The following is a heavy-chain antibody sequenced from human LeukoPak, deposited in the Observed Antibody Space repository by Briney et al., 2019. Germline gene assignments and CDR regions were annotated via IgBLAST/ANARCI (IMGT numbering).Heavy chain of an antibody. CDR2: IYYTGST. J-gene: IGHJ4*02. V-gene: IGHV4-59*01. CDR3: ARGGGDSSSSQDFDY. CDR1: GGSISTYS. Sequence: PSETLSLTCTVSGGSISTYSWNWIRQPPGKGLEWIGDIYYTGSTNYNPSLKSRVSISVDTSKNQFSLKLSSVTAADTAVYYCARGGGDSSSSQDFDYWGQGTLVTVSS. D-gene: IGHD6-13*01.